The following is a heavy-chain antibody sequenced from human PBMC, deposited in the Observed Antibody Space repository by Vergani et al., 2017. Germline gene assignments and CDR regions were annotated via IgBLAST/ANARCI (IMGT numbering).Heavy chain of an antibody. CDR1: GFTFSSYW. CDR3: ARDEEAYCSSTSCRQYRNAFDI. V-gene: IGHV3-74*01. Sequence: EVQLVESGGGLVQPGGSLRLSCAASGFTFSSYWMHWVRQAPGKGLVWVSRINSDGSSTSYADSVKGRFTISRDNAKNTLYLQMNSLRAEDTAVYYCARDEEAYCSSTSCRQYRNAFDIWGQGTMVTVSS. D-gene: IGHD2-2*01. CDR2: INSDGSST. J-gene: IGHJ3*02.